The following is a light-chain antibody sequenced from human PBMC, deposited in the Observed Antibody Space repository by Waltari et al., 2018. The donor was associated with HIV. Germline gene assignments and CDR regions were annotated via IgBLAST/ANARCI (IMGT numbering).Light chain of an antibody. Sequence: ETVMTQSPPTLSVSPGESATLSCRASESVSSNLAWYQQKPGQSPRLLIYGASIRPTDIPARFSGSGSGTECTLTISNLQSEDFAVYYCQQYNNWPPWTFGQGTKVEI. CDR1: ESVSSN. CDR3: QQYNNWPPWT. V-gene: IGKV3-15*01. CDR2: GAS. J-gene: IGKJ1*01.